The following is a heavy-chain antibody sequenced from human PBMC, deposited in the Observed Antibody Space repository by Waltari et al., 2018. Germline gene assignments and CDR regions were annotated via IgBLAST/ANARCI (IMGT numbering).Heavy chain of an antibody. V-gene: IGHV4-4*09. CDR3: ARGLAYCGGDCFNFDY. J-gene: IGHJ4*02. CDR2: IYTSRST. CDR1: GGSISSYY. D-gene: IGHD2-21*01. Sequence: QVQLQESGPGLVKPSETLSLTCTVSGGSISSYYWSWIRQPPGKGLEWIGYIYTSRSTNYHPALKSRVTISVGTSKNQFSLKLSSVTAADTAVYYCARGLAYCGGDCFNFDYWGQGTLVTVSS.